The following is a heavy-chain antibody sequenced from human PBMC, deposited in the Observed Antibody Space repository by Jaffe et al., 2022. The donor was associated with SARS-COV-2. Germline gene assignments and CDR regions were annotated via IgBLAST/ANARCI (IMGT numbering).Heavy chain of an antibody. CDR3: ARDTHAGMDV. Sequence: QVQLVQSGAEVKKPGASVKVSCKASNYTFSSYSISWVRQAPGHGLEWMGWISVYNGNTISAQKVQGRLTMTTDTSTSTAYMELSSLRSDDTAVYYCARDTHAGMDVWGQGTTVTVSS. CDR1: NYTFSSYS. CDR2: ISVYNGNT. J-gene: IGHJ6*02. V-gene: IGHV1-18*01.